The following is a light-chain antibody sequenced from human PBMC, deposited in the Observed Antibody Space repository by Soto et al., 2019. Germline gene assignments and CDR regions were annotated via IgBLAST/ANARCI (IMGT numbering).Light chain of an antibody. CDR2: AAS. CDR3: LQSFNFPRA. CDR1: QDIGND. Sequence: AIQMTQSPSSLAGSVGDRLTITCRASQDIGNDLGWYQQKPGKAPKLLIYAASSLQSGVSSRFSGSGSGTEFTLTISNLQPGDFATYCCLQSFNFPRAFGQGTMV. J-gene: IGKJ1*01. V-gene: IGKV1-6*02.